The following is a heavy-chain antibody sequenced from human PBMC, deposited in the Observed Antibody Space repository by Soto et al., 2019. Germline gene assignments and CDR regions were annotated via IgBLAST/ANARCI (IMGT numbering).Heavy chain of an antibody. J-gene: IGHJ5*02. CDR3: VREFYRHGWFDP. CDR1: GGSINSREYY. CDR2: IYTGGGA. V-gene: IGHV4-30-4*01. Sequence: SETLSLTCTVSGGSINSREYYWGCIRQPPGKGLEWIGYIYTGGGAYSNPSLRGRVSISVDTSKNQFSLKLSSVTAADTAVYYCVREFYRHGWFDPWGQGALVTVSS.